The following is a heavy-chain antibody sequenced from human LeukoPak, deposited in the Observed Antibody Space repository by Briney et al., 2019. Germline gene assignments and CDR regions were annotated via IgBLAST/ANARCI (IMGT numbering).Heavy chain of an antibody. V-gene: IGHV3-7*01. CDR1: GFTFSSYW. Sequence: GGSLRLSCAASGFTFSSYWMSWVRQAPGKGLEWVANIKYDGSEKYYVDSVKGRFTISRDNAKNSLYLQMNSLRAEDTAVYYCAREGRRDYYYYYYYMDVWGKGTTVTVSS. CDR3: AREGRRDYYYYYYYMDV. CDR2: IKYDGSEK. D-gene: IGHD4-17*01. J-gene: IGHJ6*03.